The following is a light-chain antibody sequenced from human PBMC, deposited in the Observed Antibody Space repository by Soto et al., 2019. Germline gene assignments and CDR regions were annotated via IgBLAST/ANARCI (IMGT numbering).Light chain of an antibody. CDR3: SSYTSSSNYVV. CDR2: DVS. J-gene: IGLJ2*01. CDR1: SSDVGGYNY. V-gene: IGLV2-14*01. Sequence: QSVLTQPASVSGSPGQSITISCTGTSSDVGGYNYVSWYQQHPGKVPKLMIYDVSIRPSGVSNRFSGSKSGNTASLTISGLQAEDEADYYCSSYTSSSNYVVFGGGTKLTVL.